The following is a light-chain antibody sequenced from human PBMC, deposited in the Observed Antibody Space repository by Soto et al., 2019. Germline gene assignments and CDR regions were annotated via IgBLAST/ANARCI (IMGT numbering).Light chain of an antibody. CDR2: EVS. J-gene: IGLJ3*02. CDR1: SSDVGGYNY. CDR3: QSYDSSLSGSRV. V-gene: IGLV2-8*01. Sequence: QSALTQPPSASGSPGQSVTISCTGTSSDVGGYNYVSWYQQHPGKAPKLMIYEVSKRPSGVPDRFSGSKSDNTASLTVSGLQAEDEADYYCQSYDSSLSGSRVFGGGTQLTVL.